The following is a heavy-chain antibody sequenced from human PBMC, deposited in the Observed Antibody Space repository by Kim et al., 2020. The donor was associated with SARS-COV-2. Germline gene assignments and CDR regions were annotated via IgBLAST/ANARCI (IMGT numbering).Heavy chain of an antibody. CDR3: ARDRFLLWGYCTNGVCYEPRGLDY. Sequence: SVKVSCKASGGTFSSYAISWVRQAPGQGLEWMGGIIPIFGTANYAQKFQGRVTITADESTSTAYMELSSLRSEDTAMYYCARDRFLLWGYCTNGVCYEPRGLDYWGQGTLVTVSS. D-gene: IGHD2-8*01. J-gene: IGHJ4*02. CDR1: GGTFSSYA. CDR2: IIPIFGTA. V-gene: IGHV1-69*13.